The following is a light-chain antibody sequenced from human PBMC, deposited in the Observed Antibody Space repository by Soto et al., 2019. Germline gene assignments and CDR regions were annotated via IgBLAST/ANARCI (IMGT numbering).Light chain of an antibody. CDR3: SSYAGSNNLPV. V-gene: IGLV2-8*01. J-gene: IGLJ1*01. CDR1: SSDVGGYNY. Sequence: QSVLTQPPSASGSPGQSVTISCTGNSSDVGGYNYVSWYQQHPGKAPKLMIYEVSKRPSGVPDRFSGSKSGNTASLTVSGLQAEDEANYYSSSYAGSNNLPVFRTGTKVTVL. CDR2: EVS.